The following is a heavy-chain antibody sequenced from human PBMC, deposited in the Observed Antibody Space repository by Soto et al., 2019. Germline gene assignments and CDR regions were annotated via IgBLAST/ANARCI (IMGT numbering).Heavy chain of an antibody. CDR2: ISYDGSNK. Sequence: GGSLRLSCAASGFTFSSYAMHWVRQSPGKGLEWVAVISYDGSNKYYADSVKGRFTISRDNSKNTLYLQMNSLRAEDTAVYYCASWSAFDIWGQGTMVTVSS. V-gene: IGHV3-30-3*01. CDR3: ASWSAFDI. CDR1: GFTFSSYA. D-gene: IGHD3-3*01. J-gene: IGHJ3*02.